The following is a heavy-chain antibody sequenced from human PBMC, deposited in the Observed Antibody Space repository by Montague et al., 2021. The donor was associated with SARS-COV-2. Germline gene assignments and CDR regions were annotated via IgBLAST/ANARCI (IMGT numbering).Heavy chain of an antibody. J-gene: IGHJ3*02. V-gene: IGHV3-23*01. Sequence: SLRLSWSASKFTFNTYAMTWVRQAPGKGLEWVSCIGSGGNTFFADSVQGRFTISRDFSTNTVFLQMNRLRADDTAMYFCASYGVKSPGAFDIWGQGTLVTVSS. CDR3: ASYGVKSPGAFDI. CDR2: IGSGGNT. D-gene: IGHD4-17*01. CDR1: KFTFNTYA.